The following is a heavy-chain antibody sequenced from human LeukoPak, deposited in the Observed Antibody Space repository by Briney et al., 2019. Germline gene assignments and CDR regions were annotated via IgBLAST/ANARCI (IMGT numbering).Heavy chain of an antibody. J-gene: IGHJ5*02. V-gene: IGHV3-7*03. CDR2: INEDGYEK. D-gene: IGHD7-27*01. CDR3: AKDPGDKDIDRWFDP. CDR1: GFPLTTYW. Sequence: GSLRLSCAATGFPLTTYWMSWVRQAPGKGLEWVANINEDGYEKYYVGSVKGRFTISRDNAKNSLYLHMSGLRVGDTAVYYCAKDPGDKDIDRWFDPWGQGTLVTVSS.